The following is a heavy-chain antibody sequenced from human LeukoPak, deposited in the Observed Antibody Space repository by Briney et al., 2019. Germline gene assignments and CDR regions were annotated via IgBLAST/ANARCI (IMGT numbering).Heavy chain of an antibody. Sequence: KPSETLSLTCTVSGGSISSSSYYWGWIRQPPGKGLEWIGSIYYSGSTYYNPSLKSRVTISVDTSKNQFSLKLSSVTAADTAVHYCARVSSRRVPPTYSYDRRNYFDYWGQGTLVTVSS. CDR3: ARVSSRRVPPTYSYDRRNYFDY. J-gene: IGHJ4*02. CDR1: GGSISSSSYY. V-gene: IGHV4-39*07. D-gene: IGHD3-22*01. CDR2: IYYSGST.